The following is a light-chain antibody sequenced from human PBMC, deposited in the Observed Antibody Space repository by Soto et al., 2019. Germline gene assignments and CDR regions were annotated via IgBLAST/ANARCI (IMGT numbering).Light chain of an antibody. Sequence: QSALTQPPSASGSPGQSVTISCTGTKNDIGVYDFVSWYQHHPGKAPRLIIYEVVQRPSGVPDRFSGSKSGNTASLTVSGLQAADEADYFCKSYAGSNTYVFGSGTKVPS. CDR2: EVV. CDR3: KSYAGSNTYV. CDR1: KNDIGVYDF. J-gene: IGLJ1*01. V-gene: IGLV2-8*01.